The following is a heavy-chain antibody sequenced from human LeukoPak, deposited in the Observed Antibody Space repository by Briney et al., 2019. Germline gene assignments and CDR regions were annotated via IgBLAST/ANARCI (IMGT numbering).Heavy chain of an antibody. D-gene: IGHD7-27*01. Sequence: SETLSLTCTVSGGSINNYYWSWIRQPPGKGLEWIGYISYSRSTNYNPSLKSRVTISVDTSKNQFSLKLSSVTAADTAVYYRASRKLGNDYWGQGTLVTVSS. V-gene: IGHV4-59*01. CDR3: ASRKLGNDY. J-gene: IGHJ4*01. CDR1: GGSINNYY. CDR2: ISYSRST.